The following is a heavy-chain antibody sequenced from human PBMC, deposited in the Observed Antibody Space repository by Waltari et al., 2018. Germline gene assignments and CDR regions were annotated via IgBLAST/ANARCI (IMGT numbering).Heavy chain of an antibody. CDR1: GFTFPNAR. Sequence: EVQLVESGGGLVKPGGSLRLSCSASGFTFPNARMSWVGQAPGKGLEWVGHIKSRVYGQTIEYAAPVKGRFTISRDDSKDALYLQMNSLKIEDTAVYFCSAYDTVDYDLGTSLHVWGQGTLVTVSS. CDR3: SAYDTVDYDLGTSLHV. CDR2: IKSRVYGQTI. V-gene: IGHV3-15*01. D-gene: IGHD3-10*01. J-gene: IGHJ3*01.